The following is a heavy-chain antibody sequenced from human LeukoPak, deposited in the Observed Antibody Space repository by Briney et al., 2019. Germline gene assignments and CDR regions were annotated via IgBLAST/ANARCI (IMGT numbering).Heavy chain of an antibody. Sequence: GGSLRLSCTASGFTLGDYAMSWFRQAPGKGLEWVGFIRSKAYGGTTEYAASVKGRFTISRDDSKSIAYLQMNSLKTEDTAVYYCTRGKMVVVISTSAYYGMDVWGQGTTVTVSS. V-gene: IGHV3-49*03. CDR3: TRGKMVVVISTSAYYGMDV. D-gene: IGHD3-22*01. CDR1: GFTLGDYA. CDR2: IRSKAYGGTT. J-gene: IGHJ6*02.